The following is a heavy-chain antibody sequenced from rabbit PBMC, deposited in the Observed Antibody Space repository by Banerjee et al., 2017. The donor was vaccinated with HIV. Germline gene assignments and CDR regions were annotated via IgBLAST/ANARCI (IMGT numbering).Heavy chain of an antibody. D-gene: IGHD6-1*01. J-gene: IGHJ4*01. CDR3: ARGYYTYGDDGYAYPTYFNL. V-gene: IGHV1S40*01. CDR1: GFSFSSSYY. CDR2: IYAGSSDNT. Sequence: QSLEESGGDLVKPGASLTLTCTASGFSFSSSYYICWVRQAPGKGLEWIACIYAGSSDNTYYANWAKGRFTVSKTSSTTVTLQMTSLTAADTATYFCARGYYTYGDDGYAYPTYFNLWGPGTLVTVS.